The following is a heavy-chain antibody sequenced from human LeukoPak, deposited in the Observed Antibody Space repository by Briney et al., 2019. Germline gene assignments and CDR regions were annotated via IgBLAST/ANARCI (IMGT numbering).Heavy chain of an antibody. Sequence: PGRSLRLSCAASGFTFSTYGMRWVRQAPGKGLEWVAVISYDGSDKYYADSVKGRFTISRDNTKNTLYLQMNSLRAEDTAVYYCGKLGCSSTRCYINYWGQGTLVTVSS. CDR1: GFTFSTYG. CDR2: ISYDGSDK. D-gene: IGHD2-2*01. V-gene: IGHV3-30*18. J-gene: IGHJ4*02. CDR3: GKLGCSSTRCYINY.